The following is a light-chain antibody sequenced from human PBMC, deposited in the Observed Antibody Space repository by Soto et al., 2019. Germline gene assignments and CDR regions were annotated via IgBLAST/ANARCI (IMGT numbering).Light chain of an antibody. Sequence: EIVLTQSPGTLSLSPGERATLSCRASQSVSNNYLAWYQQKPGQAPRLLIYGASTRATGIPDRFSGSGSGTDFTLTISRLEPDDFAVYYCQQRADWPTTFGQGTRLEIK. J-gene: IGKJ5*01. V-gene: IGKV3D-20*02. CDR3: QQRADWPTT. CDR1: QSVSNNY. CDR2: GAS.